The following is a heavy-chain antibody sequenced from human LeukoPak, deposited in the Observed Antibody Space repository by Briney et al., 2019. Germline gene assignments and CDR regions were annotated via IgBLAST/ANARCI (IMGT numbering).Heavy chain of an antibody. CDR2: ISGSGGNS. J-gene: IGHJ4*02. CDR3: AKIKWPASDY. Sequence: PGGFLRLSCAASGFTFSSYAMSWVRQAPGKGLEWASAISGSGGNSYYADSVKGRFTISRDNSKNTLYLQMNSLRVEDTAVYYCAKIKWPASDYWGQGTLATVSS. D-gene: IGHD2-8*01. CDR1: GFTFSSYA. V-gene: IGHV3-23*01.